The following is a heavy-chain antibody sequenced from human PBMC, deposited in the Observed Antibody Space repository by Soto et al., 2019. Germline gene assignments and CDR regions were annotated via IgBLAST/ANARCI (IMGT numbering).Heavy chain of an antibody. CDR3: AKSSRITLVRGVTDY. D-gene: IGHD3-10*01. V-gene: IGHV3-23*01. CDR1: A. CDR2: ISGGAGDT. J-gene: IGHJ4*02. Sequence: AMNWVRQAPGKGLEWVSAISGGAGDTYYADSVKGRFTISRDNSKNTLYLQMKSLRAEDTAVYFCAKSSRITLVRGVTDYWGQGTLVTVSS.